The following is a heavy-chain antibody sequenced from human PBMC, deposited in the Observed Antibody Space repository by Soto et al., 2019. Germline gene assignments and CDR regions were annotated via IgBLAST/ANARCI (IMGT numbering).Heavy chain of an antibody. J-gene: IGHJ4*02. V-gene: IGHV3-73*01. Sequence: EVQLVESGGGLVQPGGSLKLSCAASGFIFSGSAVHWVRQASGNGLEWVGRILSKAGNYATAYPASMKGRFTISRDDSENTAFLQMNSLKTEDTAVYYCIRGGSTYSYDYWGQGTLVAVSS. CDR1: GFIFSGSA. D-gene: IGHD3-16*01. CDR2: ILSKAGNYAT. CDR3: IRGGSTYSYDY.